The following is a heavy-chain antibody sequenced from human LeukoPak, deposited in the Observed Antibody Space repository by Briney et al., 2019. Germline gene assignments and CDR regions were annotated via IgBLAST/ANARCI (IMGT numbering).Heavy chain of an antibody. D-gene: IGHD3-22*01. CDR2: ISGSGGST. CDR3: ARDTQNYYDSSGRKDAFDI. J-gene: IGHJ3*02. V-gene: IGHV3-23*01. CDR1: GFTFSSYA. Sequence: GRSLRLSCAASGFTFSSYAMHWVRQAPGKGLEWVSAISGSGGSTYYADSVKGRFTISRDNSKNTLYLQMNSLRAEDTAVYYCARDTQNYYDSSGRKDAFDIWGQGTMVTVSS.